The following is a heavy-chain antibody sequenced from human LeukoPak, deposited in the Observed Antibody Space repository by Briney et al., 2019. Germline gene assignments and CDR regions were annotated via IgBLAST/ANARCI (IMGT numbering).Heavy chain of an antibody. CDR3: AKDGDGYYGSGSYSDY. Sequence: PGGSLRLSCAASGFTFSSYGMHWVRQAPGKGLEWVAVISYDGSNKYYADSVKGRFTISRDNSKNTLYLQMNSLRAEDTAVYYCAKDGDGYYGSGSYSDYWGQGTLVTVSS. CDR1: GFTFSSYG. V-gene: IGHV3-30*18. D-gene: IGHD3-10*01. CDR2: ISYDGSNK. J-gene: IGHJ4*02.